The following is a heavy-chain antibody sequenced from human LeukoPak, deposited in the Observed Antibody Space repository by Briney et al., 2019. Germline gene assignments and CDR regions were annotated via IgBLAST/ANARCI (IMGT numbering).Heavy chain of an antibody. CDR2: INRSGST. CDR1: GESMSGFY. V-gene: IGHV4-34*01. D-gene: IGHD6-6*01. Sequence: SETLSLTCTVSGESMSGFYWNWIRQPPGKGLEWIGEINRSGSTNYNSSLSLKSRVTISVDTSKNQFSLKLSSVTAADTAVYYCAVSAAALFDPWGQGTLVTVSS. CDR3: AVSAAALFDP. J-gene: IGHJ5*02.